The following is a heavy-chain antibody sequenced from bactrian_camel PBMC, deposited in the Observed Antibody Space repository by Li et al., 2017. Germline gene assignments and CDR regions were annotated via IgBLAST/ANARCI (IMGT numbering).Heavy chain of an antibody. CDR1: GSSNC. D-gene: IGHD4*01. CDR3: AKGLGLYSDYDDS. Sequence: HVQLVESGGGSVQPGESLRLSCTASGSSNCMGWFRQAPGKERGLCSFIRADGTTYYSDRVKGRFTISTDSAKNTVYLQLNDLKIEDTAMYYCAKGLGLYSDYDDSWGQGTQVTVS. V-gene: IGHV3S53*01. J-gene: IGHJ6*01. CDR2: IRADGTT.